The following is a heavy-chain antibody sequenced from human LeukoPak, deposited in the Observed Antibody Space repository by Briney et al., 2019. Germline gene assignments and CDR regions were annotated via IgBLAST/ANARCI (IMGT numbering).Heavy chain of an antibody. J-gene: IGHJ4*02. D-gene: IGHD3-9*01. CDR3: ARDLTGDPAAYFDF. CDR2: INPESGGT. CDR1: GYTFTGYH. Sequence: ASVKVSCKASGYTFTGYHIHWVRQAPGQGLEWMGWINPESGGTNFPQSFQGRVTMTRDTSISTAYMEISWLRSDDTAVYYCARDLTGDPAAYFDFWGQGTLVTVSS. V-gene: IGHV1-2*02.